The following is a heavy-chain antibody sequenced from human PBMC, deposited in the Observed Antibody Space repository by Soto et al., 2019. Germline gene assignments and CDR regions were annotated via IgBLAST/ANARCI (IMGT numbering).Heavy chain of an antibody. CDR1: GGSISSYY. D-gene: IGHD2-2*01. J-gene: IGHJ6*02. CDR2: IYYSGST. Sequence: SETLSLTCTVSGGSISSYYWSWIRQPPGKGLEWIGYIYYSGSTNYNPSLKSRVTISVDTSKNQFSLKLSSVTAADTAVYYCARERYQLLRYGMDVWGQVPTVTVS. CDR3: ARERYQLLRYGMDV. V-gene: IGHV4-59*01.